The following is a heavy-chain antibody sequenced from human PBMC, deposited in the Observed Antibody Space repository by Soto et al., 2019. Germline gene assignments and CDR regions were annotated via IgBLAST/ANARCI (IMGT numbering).Heavy chain of an antibody. CDR1: GGTFSSYA. CDR2: IIPIFGTA. D-gene: IGHD4-17*01. CDR3: ARSPIMGTVMDNWFDP. J-gene: IGHJ5*02. V-gene: IGHV1-69*12. Sequence: QVQLVQSGAAVKKPGSSVKVSCKASGGTFSSYAISWVRQAPGQGLEWMGGIIPIFGTANYAQKFQGRVTITADESTTTAYMELSSLRSEDTAVYYCARSPIMGTVMDNWFDPWGQGTLVTVSS.